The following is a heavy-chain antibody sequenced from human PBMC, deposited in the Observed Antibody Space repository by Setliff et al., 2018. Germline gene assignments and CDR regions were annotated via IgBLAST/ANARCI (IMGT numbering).Heavy chain of an antibody. CDR3: AREALQRAGLYFFDI. J-gene: IGHJ4*02. D-gene: IGHD3-10*01. V-gene: IGHV1-69*13. CDR2: IIPIIGEP. Sequence: GASVKVSCKASGGTFNTYGLSWVRQAPGQGLEWMGGIIPIIGEPNYAQKFQGRVTITADESMSTAYMELRSLESEDTAAYYCAREALQRAGLYFFDIWGQGMLVTVSS. CDR1: GGTFNTYG.